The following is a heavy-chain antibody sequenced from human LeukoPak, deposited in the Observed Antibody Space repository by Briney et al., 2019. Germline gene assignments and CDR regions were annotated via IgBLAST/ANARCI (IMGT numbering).Heavy chain of an antibody. CDR1: GYTFTSYY. CDR2: INPSGGST. J-gene: IGHJ4*02. Sequence: ASVKVSCKASGYTFTSYYMHWVRQAPGQGLEWMGIINPSGGSTSYAQKFQGRVTMTRDTSTSTVYMELSSLRSEDTAVYYCARVPNYGDYEGYFDYWGQGTLVTVSS. V-gene: IGHV1-46*01. D-gene: IGHD4-17*01. CDR3: ARVPNYGDYEGYFDY.